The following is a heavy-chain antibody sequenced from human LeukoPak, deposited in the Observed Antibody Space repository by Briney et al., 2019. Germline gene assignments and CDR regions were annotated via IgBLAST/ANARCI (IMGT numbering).Heavy chain of an antibody. Sequence: SGGSLRLSCAASGFIVSSNYMTWVRQAPGKGLEWVSVIYSGGTTYYADSVKGRFTISRDDSKNMLYLQMNSLRAEDTAVYYCVRATYSSGWSLNYYFDYWGQGTLVAVSS. D-gene: IGHD6-19*01. J-gene: IGHJ4*02. CDR3: VRATYSSGWSLNYYFDY. CDR2: IYSGGTT. CDR1: GFIVSSNY. V-gene: IGHV3-53*01.